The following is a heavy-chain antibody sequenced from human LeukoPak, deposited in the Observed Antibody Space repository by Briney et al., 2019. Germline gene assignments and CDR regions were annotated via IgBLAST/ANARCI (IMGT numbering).Heavy chain of an antibody. V-gene: IGHV1-24*01. J-gene: IGHJ6*02. CDR3: ATSDSSSPYYYYYGMDV. D-gene: IGHD6-6*01. CDR2: FDPEDGET. Sequence: ASVKVSCKVSGYTLTELSMHWVRQAPGKGLEWMGGFDPEDGETIYAQKFQGRVTMTEDTSTDTAYMELSSLRSEDTAVYCCATSDSSSPYYYYYGMDVWGQGTTVTVSS. CDR1: GYTLTELS.